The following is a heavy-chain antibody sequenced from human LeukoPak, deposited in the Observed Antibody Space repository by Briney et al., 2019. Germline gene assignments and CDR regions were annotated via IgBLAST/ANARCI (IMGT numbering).Heavy chain of an antibody. D-gene: IGHD5-18*01. J-gene: IGHJ4*02. CDR3: ARGASGYSYG. CDR2: INSDGTST. V-gene: IGHV3-74*01. CDR1: GFTFNTYT. Sequence: GGSLRLSCAASGFTFNTYTMNWVRQAPGKGLVWVSRINSDGTSTTYADSVKGRFTISRDNAKNTLYLQMNSLRAEDTAVYYCARGASGYSYGWGQGTLVTVSS.